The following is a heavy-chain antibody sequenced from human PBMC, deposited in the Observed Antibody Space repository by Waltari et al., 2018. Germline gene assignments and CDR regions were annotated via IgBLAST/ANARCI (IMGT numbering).Heavy chain of an antibody. D-gene: IGHD1-26*01. Sequence: QVQLQESGPGLVKPSETLSITCTVYGGSISSYYWSWIRQPPGKGLEWIGYIYYSGSTNYNPSLKSRVTISVDTSKNQFSLKLSSVTAADTAVYYCASGLSGSDYWGQGTLVTVSS. CDR1: GGSISSYY. V-gene: IGHV4-59*01. CDR2: IYYSGST. J-gene: IGHJ4*02. CDR3: ASGLSGSDY.